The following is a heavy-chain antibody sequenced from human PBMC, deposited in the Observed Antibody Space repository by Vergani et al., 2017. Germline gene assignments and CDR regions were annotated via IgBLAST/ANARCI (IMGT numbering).Heavy chain of an antibody. J-gene: IGHJ4*02. V-gene: IGHV3-23*01. D-gene: IGHD2-15*01. Sequence: EMQLLESGGGLVQPGGSLRLSCAASGFTFSSYAMSWVRQAPGKGLEWVSAISGRWGSTYYADSGKGRFTITRDNSKNTLSLQMNSLRAEDTAVSYCAKADTRGYCSGGSCYYFDYWGQGTLVTVSS. CDR2: ISGRWGST. CDR1: GFTFSSYA. CDR3: AKADTRGYCSGGSCYYFDY.